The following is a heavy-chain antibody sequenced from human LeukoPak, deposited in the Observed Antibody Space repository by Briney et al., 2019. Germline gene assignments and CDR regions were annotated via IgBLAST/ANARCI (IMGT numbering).Heavy chain of an antibody. D-gene: IGHD2-21*01. CDR3: ARADRLHGGPYLIGP. Sequence: GASVKVSCKASGYSFTDYYMHWMRQAPGQGLEWMGWINPNSGGTNSAQKFQGRVTMTRDTSITTVYMEVNWLTSDDTAIYYCARADRLHGGPYLIGPWGQGTLVTVSS. V-gene: IGHV1-2*02. CDR1: GYSFTDYY. CDR2: INPNSGGT. J-gene: IGHJ5*02.